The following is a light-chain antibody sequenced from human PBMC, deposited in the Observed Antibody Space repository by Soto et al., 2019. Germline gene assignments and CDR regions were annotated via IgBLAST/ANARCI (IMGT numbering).Light chain of an antibody. CDR3: SSYTSSITLVV. Sequence: QSALTQPASVSGSPGQSITISCTGTSSDVGGYNYVSWYQQHPGKAPKLMIYEVSNRPSGVSNRFSGSKSGNTASLTISGLQAEDEADYYRSSYTSSITLVVFGGGTKLTV. CDR2: EVS. J-gene: IGLJ2*01. CDR1: SSDVGGYNY. V-gene: IGLV2-14*01.